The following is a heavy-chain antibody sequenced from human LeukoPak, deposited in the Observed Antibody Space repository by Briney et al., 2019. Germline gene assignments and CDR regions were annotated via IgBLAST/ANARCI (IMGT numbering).Heavy chain of an antibody. Sequence: KSSETLSLTCTVSGGSINSYYWSWIRQPPGKGLEWIGYIHHIGSTNYNPSLNSRVTMSLDTSKNQFSLRLNSVTAADTAVYYCARGRYGGYFDYRGQGTLVTVSS. J-gene: IGHJ4*02. CDR1: GGSINSYY. CDR3: ARGRYGGYFDY. V-gene: IGHV4-59*01. CDR2: IHHIGST. D-gene: IGHD4-17*01.